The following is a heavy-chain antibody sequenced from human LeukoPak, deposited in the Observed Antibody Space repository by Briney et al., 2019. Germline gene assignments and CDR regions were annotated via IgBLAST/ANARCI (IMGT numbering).Heavy chain of an antibody. CDR3: ARDGFVWASGIDYGWFDY. D-gene: IGHD4-17*01. J-gene: IGHJ4*02. CDR1: GFTFSSYW. CDR2: IKHDGSQK. V-gene: IGHV3-7*05. Sequence: PGGSLRLSCAASGFTFSSYWMSWVRQAPGKGLERVANIKHDGSQKYFVDSVKGRFAISRDNAKNSLYLQLNSLRAEDTAVYYCARDGFVWASGIDYGWFDYWGQGTLVTVSS.